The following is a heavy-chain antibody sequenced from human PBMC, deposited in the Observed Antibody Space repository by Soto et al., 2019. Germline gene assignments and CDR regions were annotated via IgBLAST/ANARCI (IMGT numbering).Heavy chain of an antibody. V-gene: IGHV2-5*02. CDR2: IYWDDDK. Sequence: QITLKESGPTLVRPTQTLTLTCTFSGFSLSTRGVGVGWIRQPPGKALEWIGLIYWDDDKRYSPSLKSRLTITKDTSKNQVVLTMTNLDPVDTATYYCAHRGSSWQLDYWGQGTLVTVSS. CDR1: GFSLSTRGVG. J-gene: IGHJ4*02. CDR3: AHRGSSWQLDY. D-gene: IGHD6-19*01.